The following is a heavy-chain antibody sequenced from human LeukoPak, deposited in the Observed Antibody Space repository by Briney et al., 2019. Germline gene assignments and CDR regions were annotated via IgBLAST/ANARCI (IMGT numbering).Heavy chain of an antibody. CDR1: GGSINGYF. J-gene: IGHJ4*02. CDR3: ARDPAGHGRYFDY. Sequence: SEILSLTCTVSGGSINGYFCTWLRQSAGAGLECIGRIHTSGTTYYNPSFKSRVSMSVDTSNNKFSLRLNSVSAADTAVYYCARDPAGHGRYFDYWGQGALVTVSS. V-gene: IGHV4-4*07. CDR2: IHTSGTT. D-gene: IGHD1-14*01.